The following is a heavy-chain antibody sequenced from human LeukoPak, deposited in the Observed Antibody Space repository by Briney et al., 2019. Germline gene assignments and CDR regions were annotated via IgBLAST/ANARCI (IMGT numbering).Heavy chain of an antibody. CDR1: GYSFTSYW. J-gene: IGHJ4*02. Sequence: GESLKISCKGSGYSFTSYWIGWVRQMPGKGLEWMGIIYPGDSDTRYSPSFQGQVTISADKSISTAYLQWSSLKASDTAVYYCARREFGMVRGVANFDYWGQGTLVTVSS. CDR3: ARREFGMVRGVANFDY. D-gene: IGHD3-10*01. V-gene: IGHV5-51*01. CDR2: IYPGDSDT.